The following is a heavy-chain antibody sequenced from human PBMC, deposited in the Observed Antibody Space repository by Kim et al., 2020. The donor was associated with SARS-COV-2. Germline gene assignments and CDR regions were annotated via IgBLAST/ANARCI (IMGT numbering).Heavy chain of an antibody. CDR3: ARAHGSYFDY. Sequence: NLGYADSVKGRFTIARDNAKSSLYLQMNSLRAEDTALYFCARAHGSYFDYWGQGTLVTVSS. J-gene: IGHJ4*02. CDR2: NL. D-gene: IGHD1-26*01. V-gene: IGHV3-9*01.